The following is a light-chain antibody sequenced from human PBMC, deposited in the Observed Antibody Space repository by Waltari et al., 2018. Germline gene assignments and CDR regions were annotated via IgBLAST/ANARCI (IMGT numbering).Light chain of an antibody. CDR2: GVS. CDR1: SSDVDNYNF. J-gene: IGLJ1*01. Sequence: QSALTQPASVSGSPGQSITISCTGTSSDVDNYNFVSWYQQHPGKAPKLMIYGVSKRPSVVSDRFSGSKSGNTASLTISGLQAEDEADYYCSSYTNIITYVFGTGTKVTVL. CDR3: SSYTNIITYV. V-gene: IGLV2-14*01.